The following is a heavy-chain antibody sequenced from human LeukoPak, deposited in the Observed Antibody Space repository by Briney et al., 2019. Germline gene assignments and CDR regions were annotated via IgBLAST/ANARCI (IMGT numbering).Heavy chain of an antibody. Sequence: SETLSLTCTVSGGSISSYYWSWIRQPPGKGLEWIGYIYYSGSTNYNPSLKSRVTISVDTSKNQFSLRLNSVTAADTAVYYCAKGMMPDWFDPWGQGALVTVSS. CDR3: AKGMMPDWFDP. J-gene: IGHJ5*02. V-gene: IGHV4-59*01. CDR2: IYYSGST. D-gene: IGHD2-2*01. CDR1: GGSISSYY.